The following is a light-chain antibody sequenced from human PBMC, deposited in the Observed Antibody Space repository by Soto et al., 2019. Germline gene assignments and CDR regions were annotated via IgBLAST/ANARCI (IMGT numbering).Light chain of an antibody. CDR2: AAS. J-gene: IGKJ1*01. V-gene: IGKV3-20*01. CDR3: QQYGTSPRT. Sequence: EIVLSQSPATLSLSPGERATLSCRASQSVSSSYLAWYQQRPGQAPRLLIYAASSRATGIPDRFSGSGSGTDFTLTIIRLEPEDCARYYCQQYGTSPRTFGQGTKVDIK. CDR1: QSVSSSY.